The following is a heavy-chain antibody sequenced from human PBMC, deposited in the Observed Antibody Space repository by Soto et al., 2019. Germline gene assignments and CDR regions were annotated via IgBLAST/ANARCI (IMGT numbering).Heavy chain of an antibody. CDR2: ISGSGGST. Sequence: EVQLLESGGGLVQPGGYLRLSCAASGFTFSSYAMRWVRQAPGKGLEWVSAISGSGGSTYYADSVKGRFTISRDNSKDTLYLQMNSLRAEDTAVDYCARRGSGSYYDYWGQGTLVTVSS. CDR1: GFTFSSYA. V-gene: IGHV3-23*01. D-gene: IGHD1-26*01. CDR3: ARRGSGSYYDY. J-gene: IGHJ4*02.